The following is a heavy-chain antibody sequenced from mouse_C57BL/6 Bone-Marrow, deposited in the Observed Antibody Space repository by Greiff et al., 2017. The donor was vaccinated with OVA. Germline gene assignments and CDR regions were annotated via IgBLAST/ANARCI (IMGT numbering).Heavy chain of an antibody. CDR1: GFTFSSYA. J-gene: IGHJ3*01. D-gene: IGHD1-1*01. CDR3: ARARDYYGSSLAWFAY. Sequence: EVMLVESGGGLVKPGGSLKLSCAASGFTFSSYAMSWVRQTPAKRLEWVATISDGGSYTYYPDNVKGRFPISRDNAKNNLYLQMSHLKSEDTAMYYCARARDYYGSSLAWFAYWGQGTLVTVSA. V-gene: IGHV5-4*03. CDR2: ISDGGSYT.